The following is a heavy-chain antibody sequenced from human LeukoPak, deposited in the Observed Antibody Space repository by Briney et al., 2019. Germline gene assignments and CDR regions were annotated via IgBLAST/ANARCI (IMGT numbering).Heavy chain of an antibody. CDR1: GFTFSNYG. J-gene: IGHJ6*02. CDR3: AGDVVVAATFRAPYYYGMDV. V-gene: IGHV4-4*02. Sequence: PGRSLRLSCAASGFTFSNYGMHWVRQAPGKGLEWIGEIYHSGSTNYNPSLKSRVTISVDKSKNQFSLKLSSVTAADTAVYYCAGDVVVAATFRAPYYYGMDVWGQGTTVTVSS. CDR2: IYHSGST. D-gene: IGHD2-15*01.